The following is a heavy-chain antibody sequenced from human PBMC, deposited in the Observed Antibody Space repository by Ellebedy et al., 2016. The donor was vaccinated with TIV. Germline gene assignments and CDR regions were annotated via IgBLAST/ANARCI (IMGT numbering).Heavy chain of an antibody. V-gene: IGHV3-30*18. Sequence: GESLKISXAASGFTFNSYGMHWVRQAPGKGLEWVAVISYDGSNKYYADSVKGRFTISRDNSKNTLYLQMNSLRAEDTAVYYCAKDLGGRGSPFDYWGQGTLVTVSS. CDR3: AKDLGGRGSPFDY. J-gene: IGHJ4*02. D-gene: IGHD3-16*01. CDR2: ISYDGSNK. CDR1: GFTFNSYG.